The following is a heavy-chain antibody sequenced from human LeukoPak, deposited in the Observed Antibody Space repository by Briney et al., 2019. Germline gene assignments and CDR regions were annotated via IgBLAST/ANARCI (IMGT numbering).Heavy chain of an antibody. V-gene: IGHV3-30-3*01. J-gene: IGHJ6*02. CDR2: ISYDGSNK. CDR3: ARDWGYCSGGSCYGMDV. CDR1: GFTFSSYA. D-gene: IGHD2-15*01. Sequence: TGRSLRLSCAASGFTFSSYAMHWVRQAPGKGLEWVAVISYDGSNKYYADSVKGRFTISRDNSKNTLYLQMNSLRAEDTAVYYCARDWGYCSGGSCYGMDVWGQGTTVTVSS.